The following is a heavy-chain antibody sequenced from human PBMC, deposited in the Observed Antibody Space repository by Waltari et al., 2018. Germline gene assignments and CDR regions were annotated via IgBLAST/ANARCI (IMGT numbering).Heavy chain of an antibody. CDR1: NGSIASSGYY. D-gene: IGHD6-6*01. V-gene: IGHV4-39*01. J-gene: IGHJ4*02. Sequence: QVQLQESGPGLVKPSETLSLTCIVSNGSIASSGYYWGWIRQPPGKGLEWIGNIYYTWNTYNAPSLKRRVAMSVATCKNHFSLTLSFVTAADTAVYYCARRIATQRDSFDYWGQGIPVTVSS. CDR3: ARRIATQRDSFDY. CDR2: IYYTWNT.